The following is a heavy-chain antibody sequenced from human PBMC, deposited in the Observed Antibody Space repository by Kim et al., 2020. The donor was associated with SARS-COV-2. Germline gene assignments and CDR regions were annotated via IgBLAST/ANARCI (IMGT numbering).Heavy chain of an antibody. Sequence: SETLSLTCTVSGVSISSSSYYWGWIRQPPGQGLEWIGSIYYSGSTYYNPSLKSRVTISVDTSKNQFSLKLSSVTAADTAVYYCARLGWLQFGYWGQGTL. D-gene: IGHD5-12*01. V-gene: IGHV4-39*01. CDR2: IYYSGST. J-gene: IGHJ1*01. CDR3: ARLGWLQFGY. CDR1: GVSISSSSYY.